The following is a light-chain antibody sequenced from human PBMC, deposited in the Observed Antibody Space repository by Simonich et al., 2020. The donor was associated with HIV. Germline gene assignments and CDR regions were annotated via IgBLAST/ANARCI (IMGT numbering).Light chain of an antibody. CDR1: QSLLHTNGFNY. V-gene: IGKV2-28*01. CDR3: QQST. J-gene: IGKJ3*01. Sequence: DIVMTQTPLSLPVTPGEPASISCRSSQSLLHTNGFNYLDWYLQKPGQSPQLLIYLGSNRASGVPDRFSGSGSGTDFTLTISSLQPEDFATYYCQQSTFGPGTKVDIK. CDR2: LGS.